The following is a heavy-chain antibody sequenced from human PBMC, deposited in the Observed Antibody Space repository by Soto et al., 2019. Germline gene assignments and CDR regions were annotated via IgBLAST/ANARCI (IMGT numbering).Heavy chain of an antibody. CDR2: IYHSGST. J-gene: IGHJ4*02. CDR1: GGSISSGGYS. D-gene: IGHD4-17*01. V-gene: IGHV4-30-2*01. CDR3: ARASTTVTTRDY. Sequence: SETLSLTCAVSGGSISSGGYSWSWIRQPPGKGLEWIGYIYHSGSTYYNPSLKSRVTISVDRSKNQFSLKLSSVTAADTAVYYCARASTTVTTRDYWGQGTLVTVSS.